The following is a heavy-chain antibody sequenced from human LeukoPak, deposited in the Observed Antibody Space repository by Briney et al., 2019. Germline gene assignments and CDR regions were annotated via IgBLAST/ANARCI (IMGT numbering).Heavy chain of an antibody. CDR1: GLIFSESA. J-gene: IGHJ4*02. D-gene: IGHD4-17*01. CDR3: STTVTA. CDR2: IRGKAYTYAT. Sequence: GSLKLSCAASGLIFSESAIHWVRQASGKGLEWVGRIRGKAYTYATTYAESVQGRFTISRDDSKNTTYLQMNSLKTEDTAVYYCSTTVTARGQGTLVTVST. V-gene: IGHV3-73*01.